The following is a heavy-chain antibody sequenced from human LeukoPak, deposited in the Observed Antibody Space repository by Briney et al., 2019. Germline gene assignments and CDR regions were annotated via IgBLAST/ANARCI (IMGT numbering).Heavy chain of an antibody. CDR1: GYSFTSYW. Sequence: GESLKISCKGSGYSFTSYWIGWVRQMPGKGLEWMGIIYPGDSDTRYSPSFQGQVTISADKSISTAYLQWSSLKASDTAMYYCARQAYYYDSSGYYSDYWGQGTLVTVSP. J-gene: IGHJ4*02. CDR2: IYPGDSDT. CDR3: ARQAYYYDSSGYYSDY. V-gene: IGHV5-51*01. D-gene: IGHD3-22*01.